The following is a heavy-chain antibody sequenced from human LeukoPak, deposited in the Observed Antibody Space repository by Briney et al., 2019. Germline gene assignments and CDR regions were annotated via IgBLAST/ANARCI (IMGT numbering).Heavy chain of an antibody. D-gene: IGHD2-2*01. CDR3: ASRYCSSTSCYGDAFDI. V-gene: IGHV1-69*04. CDR1: GGTFSSYA. CDR2: IIPILGIA. Sequence: GSSVKVSCKASGGTFSSYAISWVRQAPGQGLEWMGRIIPILGIANYAQKFQGRVTINADKSTSTAYMELSSLRSEDTAVYYCASRYCSSTSCYGDAFDIWGQGTMVTVSS. J-gene: IGHJ3*02.